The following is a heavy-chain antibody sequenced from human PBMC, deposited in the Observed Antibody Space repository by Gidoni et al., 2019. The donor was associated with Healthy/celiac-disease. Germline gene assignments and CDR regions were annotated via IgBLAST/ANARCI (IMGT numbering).Heavy chain of an antibody. Sequence: QVQLVQSGAEVKKPGASVKVSCKASGYTFTGYYMHWVRQAPGQGLEWMGWINPNSGGTNYAQKFQGRVTMTRDTSISTAYMELSRLRSDDTAVYYCARRDYYGSGSHPAVDYWGQGTLVTVSS. CDR2: INPNSGGT. CDR3: ARRDYYGSGSHPAVDY. J-gene: IGHJ4*02. CDR1: GYTFTGYY. D-gene: IGHD3-10*01. V-gene: IGHV1-2*02.